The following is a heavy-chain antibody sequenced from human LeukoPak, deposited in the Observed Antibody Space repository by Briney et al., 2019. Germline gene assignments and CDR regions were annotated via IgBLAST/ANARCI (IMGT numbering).Heavy chain of an antibody. V-gene: IGHV4-34*01. CDR1: GGSFSGYY. J-gene: IGHJ4*02. Sequence: KPSETLSLTCAVYGGSFSGYYWSWIRQPPGKGLEWIGEINHSGSTNYNPSLKSRVTISVDTFKNQFSLKLSSVTAADTAVYYCARGGGGWLPFDYWGQGTLVTVSS. CDR3: ARGGGGWLPFDY. CDR2: INHSGST. D-gene: IGHD5-24*01.